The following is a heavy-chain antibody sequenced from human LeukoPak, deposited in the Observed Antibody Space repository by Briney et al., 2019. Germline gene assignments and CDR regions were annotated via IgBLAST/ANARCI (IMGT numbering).Heavy chain of an antibody. Sequence: PSETLSLTCTVSGGSISSSSYYWGWIRQPPGKGLEWIGSIYYSGSTYYNPSLKSRVPISVDTSKNQFSLKLSSVTAADTAVYYCARHTISTSPYYYYYMDVWGKGTTVTVSS. D-gene: IGHD2-2*01. CDR3: ARHTISTSPYYYYYMDV. CDR2: IYYSGST. CDR1: GGSISSSSYY. J-gene: IGHJ6*03. V-gene: IGHV4-39*01.